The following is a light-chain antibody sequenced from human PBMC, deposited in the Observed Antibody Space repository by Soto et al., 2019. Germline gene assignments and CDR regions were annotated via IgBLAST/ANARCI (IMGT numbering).Light chain of an antibody. Sequence: EIVLTQSPGTLSLSPGERATLSCRVSQSVSSSYLAWYQQKPGQAPRLLIYDASSRATGIPDRFSGRGAGTDFALTISRLEPDDCAVYYCQHEGDSPSWTFGQGTKVEIK. CDR2: DAS. V-gene: IGKV3-20*01. J-gene: IGKJ1*01. CDR3: QHEGDSPSWT. CDR1: QSVSSSY.